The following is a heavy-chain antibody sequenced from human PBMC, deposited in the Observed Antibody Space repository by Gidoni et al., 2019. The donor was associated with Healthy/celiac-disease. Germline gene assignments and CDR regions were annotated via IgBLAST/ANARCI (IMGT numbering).Heavy chain of an antibody. CDR1: GYPFTSYG. Sequence: QVQPVQSGAEVKKPGASGQVSCKASGYPFTSYGLSWVRQAPGQGLAWMGWISAYNGNTNNAQRLQGRLPMTTDTATSTAYMELRSLRSDDTAVYYCARDGRKETFDYWGQGTLVTVSS. CDR3: ARDGRKETFDY. J-gene: IGHJ4*02. CDR2: ISAYNGNT. V-gene: IGHV1-18*01. D-gene: IGHD1-26*01.